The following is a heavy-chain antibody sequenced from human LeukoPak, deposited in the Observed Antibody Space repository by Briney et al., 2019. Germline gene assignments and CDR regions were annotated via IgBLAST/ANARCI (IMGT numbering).Heavy chain of an antibody. Sequence: SVKVSFKASGGTFSSYAISWVRQAPGQGLEWMGGIIPIFGTANYAQKFQGRVTITADKSTSTDYMELSSLRSEDTAVYYCARVVVGATGPDYWGQGTLVTVSS. J-gene: IGHJ4*02. CDR2: IIPIFGTA. V-gene: IGHV1-69*06. D-gene: IGHD1-26*01. CDR3: ARVVVGATGPDY. CDR1: GGTFSSYA.